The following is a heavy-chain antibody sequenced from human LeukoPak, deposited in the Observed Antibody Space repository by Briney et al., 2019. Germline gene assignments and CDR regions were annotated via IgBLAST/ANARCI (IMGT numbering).Heavy chain of an antibody. CDR2: ISVSGDST. CDR1: GFTFNTYA. J-gene: IGHJ4*02. D-gene: IGHD6-13*01. CDR3: TKRLRGSSNWFYFDY. Sequence: GGSLRLSCAASGFTFNTYAMSWVRQAPGKGLEWVSGISVSGDSTYYADSVKGRFTISRDNSKNTLYLQLNSLRADDTAVYFCTKRLRGSSNWFYFDYWGQGTLATASS. V-gene: IGHV3-23*01.